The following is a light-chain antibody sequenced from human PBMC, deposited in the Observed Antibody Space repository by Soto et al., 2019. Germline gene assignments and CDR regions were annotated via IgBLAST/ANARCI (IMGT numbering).Light chain of an antibody. CDR3: RSYTCSRVAV. V-gene: IGLV2-14*01. J-gene: IGLJ1*01. CDR1: SSDVGGYNY. Sequence: QSVLTQPASVSGSPGQSITISCTGTSSDVGGYNYVSWYQQHPGKAPKLMIYDVSNRPSGVSNRFSGSKSGNTASLTISGLQAEDEVYYYWRSYTCSRVAVFATG. CDR2: DVS.